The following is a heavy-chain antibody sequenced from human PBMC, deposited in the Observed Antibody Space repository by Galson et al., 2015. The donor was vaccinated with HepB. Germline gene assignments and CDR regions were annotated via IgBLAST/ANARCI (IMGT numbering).Heavy chain of an antibody. CDR1: GFTFSSYE. V-gene: IGHV3-48*03. CDR3: AREKGVGYGDYEGDGDYYGMDV. J-gene: IGHJ6*02. CDR2: ISSSGSTI. Sequence: SLRLSCAASGFTFSSYEMNWVRQAPGKGLEWVSYISSSGSTIYYADSVKGRFTISRDNAKNSLYLQMNSLRAEDTAVYYCAREKGVGYGDYEGDGDYYGMDVWGQGTTVTVSS. D-gene: IGHD4-17*01.